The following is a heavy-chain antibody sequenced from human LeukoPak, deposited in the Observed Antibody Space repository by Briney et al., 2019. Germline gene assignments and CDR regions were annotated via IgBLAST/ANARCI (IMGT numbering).Heavy chain of an antibody. D-gene: IGHD3-3*01. J-gene: IGHJ4*02. CDR3: ARGGFDFWGGRNRPFDY. Sequence: SETLSLTCTVSGGSISSGSYYWSWIRQPAGKGLEWIGRIYTSGSTNYNPSLKSRVTISVDTSKNQFSLKLSSVTAADTAVYYCARGGFDFWGGRNRPFDYWGQGTLVTVSS. CDR1: GGSISSGSYY. CDR2: IYTSGST. V-gene: IGHV4-61*02.